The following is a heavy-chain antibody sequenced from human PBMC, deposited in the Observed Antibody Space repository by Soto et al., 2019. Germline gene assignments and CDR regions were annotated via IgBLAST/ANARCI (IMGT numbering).Heavy chain of an antibody. Sequence: PGGSLRLSCAASGFTFSSYAMHWVRQAPGKGLEWVAVISYDGSNKYYADSVKGRFTISRDNSKNTLYLQMNSLRAEDTAVYYCARVYYYGSGSSHAGYYYYGMDVWGQGTTVTVSS. D-gene: IGHD3-10*01. J-gene: IGHJ6*02. CDR1: GFTFSSYA. V-gene: IGHV3-30-3*01. CDR3: ARVYYYGSGSSHAGYYYYGMDV. CDR2: ISYDGSNK.